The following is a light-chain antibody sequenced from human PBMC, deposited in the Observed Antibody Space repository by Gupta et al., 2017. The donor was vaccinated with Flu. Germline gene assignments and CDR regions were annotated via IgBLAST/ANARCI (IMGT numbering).Light chain of an antibody. J-gene: IGLJ3*02. CDR3: SSYTSTSTWV. CDR2: EVS. Sequence: PGQAIIISCTGTSSDYNYVSWYQQHPGKAPKLRIYEVSNRPSGVSNRFSGSQSGNTASPPISGLQAEDEADYYCSSYTSTSTWVFGGGTKLTVL. CDR1: SSDYNY. V-gene: IGLV2-14*01.